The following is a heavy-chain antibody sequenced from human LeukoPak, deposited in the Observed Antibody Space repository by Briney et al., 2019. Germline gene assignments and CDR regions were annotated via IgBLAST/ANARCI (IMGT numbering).Heavy chain of an antibody. CDR3: ARGADLWSGYSSMDV. D-gene: IGHD3-3*01. CDR2: INHSGST. V-gene: IGHV4-34*01. J-gene: IGHJ6*02. CDR1: GGSFSGYY. Sequence: SETLSLTCAVYGGSFSGYYWSWIRQPPGKGLEWIGEINHSGSTNYNPSLKSRVTISVDTSKNQFSLKLSSVTATDTAVYYCARGADLWSGYSSMDVWGQGTTVTVSS.